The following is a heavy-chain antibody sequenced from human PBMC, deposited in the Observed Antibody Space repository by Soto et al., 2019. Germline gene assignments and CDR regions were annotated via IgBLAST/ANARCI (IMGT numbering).Heavy chain of an antibody. CDR1: GFTSMSYA. Sequence: GGSLRLSCVASGFTSMSYALTWVRQAPGKGLEWVSTISGGGGSTYYADSVKGRFTIPRDKSKNTLYLQMNGLRAEDTAVYYCTKSPGSSSGYWGQGTLVTVSS. J-gene: IGHJ4*02. D-gene: IGHD6-6*01. CDR2: ISGGGGST. CDR3: TKSPGSSSGY. V-gene: IGHV3-23*01.